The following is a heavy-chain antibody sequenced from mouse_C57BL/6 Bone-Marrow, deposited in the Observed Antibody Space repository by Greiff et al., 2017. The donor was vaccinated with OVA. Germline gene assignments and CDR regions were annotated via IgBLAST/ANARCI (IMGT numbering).Heavy chain of an antibody. D-gene: IGHD1-1*01. CDR3: ARGFITTVVATRGYWYFEV. Sequence: VQLQQPGAELVKPGASVKMSCKASGYTFTSYWITWVKQRPGQGLEWIGDIYPGSGSTNYNEKFKSKATLTVDTSSSTAYMQLSSLTSEDSAVYYCARGFITTVVATRGYWYFEVWGTGTTVTVSS. CDR2: IYPGSGST. CDR1: GYTFTSYW. V-gene: IGHV1-55*01. J-gene: IGHJ1*03.